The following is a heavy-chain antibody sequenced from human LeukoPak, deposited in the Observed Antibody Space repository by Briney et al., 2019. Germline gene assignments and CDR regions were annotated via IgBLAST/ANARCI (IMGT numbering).Heavy chain of an antibody. J-gene: IGHJ6*02. V-gene: IGHV4-59*07. CDR2: IYYSGST. CDR1: GRPISSYY. D-gene: IGHD3-22*01. CDR3: ARGRRGYDSSGYYAVYYGMDV. Sequence: SDTLSLTCTVSGRPISSYYWSWLRQPPGRGLVWIGYIYYSGSTNYNPSLESRVTISVDTHKNQFSLKLSSVTAADTAVYYCARGRRGYDSSGYYAVYYGMDVWGQGTTVTVSS.